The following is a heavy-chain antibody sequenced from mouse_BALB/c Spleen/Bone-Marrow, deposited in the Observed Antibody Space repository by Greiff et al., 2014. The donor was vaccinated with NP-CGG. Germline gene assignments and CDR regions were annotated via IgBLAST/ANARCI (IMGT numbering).Heavy chain of an antibody. J-gene: IGHJ4*01. D-gene: IGHD1-1*01. CDR1: GFNIKDTY. CDR2: IDPANGHT. CDR3: AVYGYAMDY. Sequence: EVQLQQSGAELVKPGASVKLSCTASGFNIKDTYMYWVKQRPEQGLEWIGRIDPANGHTIYDPKFQGKATITADTSSNTAYLQLGSLTSEDTAVYYCAVYGYAMDYWGQGTSVTVSS. V-gene: IGHV14-3*02.